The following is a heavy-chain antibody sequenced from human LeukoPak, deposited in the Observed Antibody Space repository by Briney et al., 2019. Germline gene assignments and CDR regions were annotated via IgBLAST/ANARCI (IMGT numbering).Heavy chain of an antibody. CDR2: IYYSGST. Sequence: SETLSLTCTVSGGSISSYYWGWIRQPPGKGLEWVGSIYYSGSTYYNPSLKSRVTISVDTSKNQFSLKLSSVTAADTAVYYCARRSEVGATPLGVYFDYWGQGTLVTVSS. J-gene: IGHJ4*02. CDR3: ARRSEVGATPLGVYFDY. V-gene: IGHV4-39*01. D-gene: IGHD1-26*01. CDR1: GGSISSYY.